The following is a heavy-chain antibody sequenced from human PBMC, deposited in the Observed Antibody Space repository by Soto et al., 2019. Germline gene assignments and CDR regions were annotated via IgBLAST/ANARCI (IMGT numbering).Heavy chain of an antibody. D-gene: IGHD3-10*01. J-gene: IGHJ3*02. CDR2: IIPILGIA. V-gene: IGHV1-69*02. Sequence: QVQLVQSGAEVKKPGSSVKVSCKASGGTFSSYTISWVRQAPGQGLEWMGRIIPILGIANSAQKFQGRVTITADKSTSTAHMELSSLRSEDTAVYYWAMVRGDFAFDIWGQGTMVTVSS. CDR1: GGTFSSYT. CDR3: AMVRGDFAFDI.